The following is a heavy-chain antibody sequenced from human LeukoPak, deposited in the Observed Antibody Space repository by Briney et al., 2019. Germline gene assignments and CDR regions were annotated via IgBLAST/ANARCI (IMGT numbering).Heavy chain of an antibody. V-gene: IGHV3-74*01. D-gene: IGHD3-9*01. CDR3: ARDHDILTGYPSFDY. CDR2: INSDGSST. J-gene: IGHJ4*02. CDR1: GFTFSSYW. Sequence: GGSLRLSCAASGFTFSSYWMHWVCQAPGKGLVWVSRINSDGSSTSYADSVKGRFTISRDNAKNTLYLQMNSLRAEDTAVYYCARDHDILTGYPSFDYWGQGTLVTVSS.